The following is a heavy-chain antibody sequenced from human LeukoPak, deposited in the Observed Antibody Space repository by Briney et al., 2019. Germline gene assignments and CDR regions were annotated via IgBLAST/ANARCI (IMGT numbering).Heavy chain of an antibody. CDR3: AKGGRYCSGGSCYSGAFDI. Sequence: GGSLRLSCAASGFTFSNYAMSWVRQAPGNGLEWVSAISGSGGSTYYADSVKGRFTISRDNSKNTLYLQMNSLRAEDTAVYYCAKGGRYCSGGSCYSGAFDIWGQGTMVTVSS. V-gene: IGHV3-23*01. CDR2: ISGSGGST. D-gene: IGHD2-15*01. CDR1: GFTFSNYA. J-gene: IGHJ3*02.